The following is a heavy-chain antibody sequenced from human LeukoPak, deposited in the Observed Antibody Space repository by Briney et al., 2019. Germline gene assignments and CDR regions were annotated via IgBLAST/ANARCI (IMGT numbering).Heavy chain of an antibody. J-gene: IGHJ4*02. CDR3: AKSTTVTQRGYFDY. Sequence: GGSLRLSCAASGFTFSSYGMHWVRQAPGKGLEWVAFIRYDGSNKYYADSVKGRFTISRDNSKNTLCLQMNSLRAEDTAVYYCAKSTTVTQRGYFDYWGQGTLVTVSS. D-gene: IGHD4-17*01. CDR2: IRYDGSNK. V-gene: IGHV3-30*02. CDR1: GFTFSSYG.